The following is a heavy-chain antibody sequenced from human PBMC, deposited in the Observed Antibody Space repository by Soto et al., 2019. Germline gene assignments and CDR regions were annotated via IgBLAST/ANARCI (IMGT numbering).Heavy chain of an antibody. D-gene: IGHD4-17*01. Sequence: SETLSLTCTVSGGSVNSATYYWSWIRQPPGKGLEWIGYIYYSGSTNYNPSLKSRVTISVDTSKNQFSLKLSSVTAADTAVYYCARTTVTTFWFDPWGQRTLVTVSS. CDR2: IYYSGST. V-gene: IGHV4-61*01. CDR3: ARTTVTTFWFDP. CDR1: GGSVNSATYY. J-gene: IGHJ5*02.